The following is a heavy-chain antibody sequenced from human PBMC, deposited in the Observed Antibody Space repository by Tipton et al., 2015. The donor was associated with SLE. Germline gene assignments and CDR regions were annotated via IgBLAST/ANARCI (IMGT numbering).Heavy chain of an antibody. CDR1: GGSFSGYY. D-gene: IGHD3-16*01. Sequence: TLSLTCAVYGGSFSGYYWSWIRQPPGKGLEWIGEINHRGSTNYNPSLKSGLTKSVDTSKNQFSLRLSSVTAADTALYYCARGDVYSDYVWGTLRGAFDIWGQRTGVPLSS. CDR2: INHRGST. V-gene: IGHV4-34*01. J-gene: IGHJ3*02. CDR3: ARGDVYSDYVWGTLRGAFDI.